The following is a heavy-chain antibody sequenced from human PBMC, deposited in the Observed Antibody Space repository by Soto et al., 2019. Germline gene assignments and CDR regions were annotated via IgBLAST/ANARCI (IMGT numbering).Heavy chain of an antibody. Sequence: SGPTLVNPTQTLTLTCAFSGFSLSTSGVGVHWIRQPPGKALEWLALIYWDDDKRYSPSLKSRLTITKDTSKNQVVLTMTNMDPVDTATYYCAHSLWFGAIGWFDPWGQGTLVTVSS. CDR2: IYWDDDK. CDR1: GFSLSTSGVG. V-gene: IGHV2-5*02. J-gene: IGHJ5*02. CDR3: AHSLWFGAIGWFDP. D-gene: IGHD3-10*01.